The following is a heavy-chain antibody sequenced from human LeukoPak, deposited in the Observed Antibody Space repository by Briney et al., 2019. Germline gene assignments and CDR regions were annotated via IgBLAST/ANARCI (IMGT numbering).Heavy chain of an antibody. J-gene: IGHJ4*02. D-gene: IGHD6-13*01. CDR1: GFTFSDYY. V-gene: IGHV3-11*06. CDR2: ISSSSSYT. CDR3: ARDRREVAAPYYFDY. Sequence: EPGGSLRLSCAASGFTFSDYYMSWIRQAPGKGLEWVSYISSSSSYTNYADSVKGRFTISRDNAKNSLYLQMNSLRAEDTAAYYCARDRREVAAPYYFDYWGQGTLVTVSS.